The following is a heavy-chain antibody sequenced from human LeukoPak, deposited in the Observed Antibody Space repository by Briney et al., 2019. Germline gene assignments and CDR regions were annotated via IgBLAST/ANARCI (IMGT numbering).Heavy chain of an antibody. D-gene: IGHD6-13*01. CDR1: GFTFSNYW. CDR2: IDNAGSIT. V-gene: IGHV3-74*03. Sequence: GGSLRLSCAASGFTFSNYWIHWVRQAPGKGLVWVSRIDNAGSITTYADSVKGRFTISRDNSKNTLYLQMNSLRAEDTAVYYCAREVAAAVGGFDYWGQGTLVTVSS. J-gene: IGHJ4*02. CDR3: AREVAAAVGGFDY.